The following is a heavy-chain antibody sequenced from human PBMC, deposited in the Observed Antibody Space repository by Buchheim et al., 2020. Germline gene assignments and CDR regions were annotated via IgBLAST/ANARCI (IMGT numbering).Heavy chain of an antibody. D-gene: IGHD3-22*01. CDR1: GFIFSSYE. Sequence: EVQLVESGGGLVQPGGSLRLSCAASGFIFSSYEMNWVRQAPGKGLEWVSYISSSGSTIYYADSVKGRLTISRDNAKNSLYLQMNSLRAEDTAVYYCAREYYYDSSGYYFDYWGQGTL. CDR2: ISSSGSTI. J-gene: IGHJ4*02. CDR3: AREYYYDSSGYYFDY. V-gene: IGHV3-48*03.